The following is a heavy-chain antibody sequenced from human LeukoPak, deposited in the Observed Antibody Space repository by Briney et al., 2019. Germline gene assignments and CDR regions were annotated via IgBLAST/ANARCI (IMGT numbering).Heavy chain of an antibody. CDR3: AKVVGPGYSSSVDY. D-gene: IGHD6-19*01. CDR1: GFIFNNYA. J-gene: IGHJ4*02. CDR2: ISWNSGSI. Sequence: SLRLSCAGSGFIFNNYAMHWVRQAPGKGLEWVSGISWNSGSIGYADSVKGRFTISRDNAKNCLYLQMNSLRAEDTALYYCAKVVGPGYSSSVDYWGQGTLVTVSS. V-gene: IGHV3-9*01.